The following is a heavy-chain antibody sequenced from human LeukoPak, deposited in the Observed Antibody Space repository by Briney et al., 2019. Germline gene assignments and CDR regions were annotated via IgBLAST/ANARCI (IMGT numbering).Heavy chain of an antibody. D-gene: IGHD3-10*01. V-gene: IGHV4-39*01. CDR1: GGSISSSSYY. CDR2: IYYSGST. Sequence: SETLFLTCTVSGGSISSSSYYWGWIRQPPGKGLEWIGSIYYSGSTYYNPSLKSRVTISVDTSKNQFSLKLSSVTAADTAVYYCARHKPLGGWFDPWGQGTLVTVSS. J-gene: IGHJ5*02. CDR3: ARHKPLGGWFDP.